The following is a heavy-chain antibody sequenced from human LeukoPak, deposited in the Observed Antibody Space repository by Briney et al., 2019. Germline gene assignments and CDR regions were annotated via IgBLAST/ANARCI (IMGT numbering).Heavy chain of an antibody. CDR2: IYYSGST. Sequence: SETLSLTCTVSGGSISSSSYYWGWIRQAPGKGLEWIGSIYYSGSTYYNPSLKSRVTISVDTSKNQFSLKLSSVTAADTAVYYCARDRSHYYGSGSHDYWGQGTLVTVSS. V-gene: IGHV4-39*07. D-gene: IGHD3-10*01. J-gene: IGHJ4*02. CDR1: GGSISSSSYY. CDR3: ARDRSHYYGSGSHDY.